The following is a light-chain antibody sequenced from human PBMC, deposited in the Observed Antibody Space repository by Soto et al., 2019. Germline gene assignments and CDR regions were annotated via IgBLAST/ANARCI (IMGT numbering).Light chain of an antibody. CDR1: QIFSGNY. J-gene: IGKJ5*01. V-gene: IGKV3-20*01. CDR2: GVS. CDR3: QQYGSSPQT. Sequence: EIVLTQSPGTLSLSPGERATLSCRASQIFSGNYLAWYQQRPGQAPRLLIYGVSSRVTGIPDRFSGSGSGTDFTLTISRLEPEDFVVYYCQQYGSSPQTFGQGTRLEMK.